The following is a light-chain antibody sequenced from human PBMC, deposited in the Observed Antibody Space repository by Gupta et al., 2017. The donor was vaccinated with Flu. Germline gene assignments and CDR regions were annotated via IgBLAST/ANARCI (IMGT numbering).Light chain of an antibody. CDR3: GTWDSRRSAWV. CDR2: ETN. Sequence: QQLLGTDPELLIYETNKRPSGLPDRFPGSKSDTSATLCITGLQTGDGADYYCGTWDSRRSAWVFGGGTQLTVL. V-gene: IGLV1-51*02. J-gene: IGLJ3*02.